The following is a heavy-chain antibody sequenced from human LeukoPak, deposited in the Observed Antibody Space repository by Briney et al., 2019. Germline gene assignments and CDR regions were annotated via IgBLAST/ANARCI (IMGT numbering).Heavy chain of an antibody. Sequence: GGSLRLSCAASGFTFSNAWMSWVRQAPGKGLEWVGRIKSKTDGCTTDYAAAVKGRFTISRDDSKNTLYLQMNSLKPEDTAVYYCTTDGPYCSGGSCYSPYYYYYGMDVWGKGTTVTVSS. V-gene: IGHV3-15*01. J-gene: IGHJ6*04. CDR2: IKSKTDGCTT. D-gene: IGHD2-15*01. CDR3: TTDGPYCSGGSCYSPYYYYYGMDV. CDR1: GFTFSNAW.